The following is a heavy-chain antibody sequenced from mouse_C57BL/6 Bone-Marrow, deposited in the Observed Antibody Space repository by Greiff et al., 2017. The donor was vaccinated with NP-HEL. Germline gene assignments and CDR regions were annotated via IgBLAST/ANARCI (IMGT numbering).Heavy chain of an antibody. D-gene: IGHD2-10*01. CDR1: GFSLTSYG. CDR2: IWGVGST. CDR3: ATGEAYYGIPWFAY. J-gene: IGHJ3*01. V-gene: IGHV2-6*01. Sequence: VMLVESGPGLVAPSQSLSITFTVSGFSLTSYGVDWVRQSPGKGLEWLGVIWGVGSTNYNSAHKSRLSISKDNSKSQVFLKMISLQTDDTAMYYCATGEAYYGIPWFAYWGQGTLVTVSS.